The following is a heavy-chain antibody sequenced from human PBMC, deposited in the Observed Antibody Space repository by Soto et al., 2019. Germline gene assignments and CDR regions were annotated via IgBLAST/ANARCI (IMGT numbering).Heavy chain of an antibody. V-gene: IGHV1-2*02. CDR3: AREGGSETLQPSYNWFDT. Sequence: QVQLVQSGAEVKKPGASVKVSCKASGYTFTDYHIHWVRQAPGQGLEFMGWINANNGGAGSAQQLQGGVTVTRDTSITTVYMELSNLRSDDTAVYYCAREGGSETLQPSYNWFDTWGQGTLVTVSS. CDR1: GYTFTDYH. J-gene: IGHJ5*02. CDR2: INANNGGA. D-gene: IGHD6-25*01.